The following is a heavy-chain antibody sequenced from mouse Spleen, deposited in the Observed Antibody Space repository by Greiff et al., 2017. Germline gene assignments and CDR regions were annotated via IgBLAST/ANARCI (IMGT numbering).Heavy chain of an antibody. CDR2: ISSGGSYT. Sequence: EVNVVESGGGLVKPGGSLKLSCAASGFTFSSYTMSWVRQTPEKRLEWVATISSGGSYTYYPESVKGRFTISRDNAKNTLYLQMSSLKSEDTAMYYCTRVVEGVFAYWGQGTLVTVSA. CDR3: TRVVEGVFAY. D-gene: IGHD1-1*01. J-gene: IGHJ3*01. V-gene: IGHV5-6-4*01. CDR1: GFTFSSYT.